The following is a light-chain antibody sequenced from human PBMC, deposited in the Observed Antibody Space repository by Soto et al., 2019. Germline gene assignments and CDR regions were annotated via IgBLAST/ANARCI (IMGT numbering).Light chain of an antibody. CDR3: QQYGSSPWT. J-gene: IGKJ1*01. CDR2: GAS. CDR1: QSVSSSY. V-gene: IGKV3-20*01. Sequence: EIGMYQSPATLSVHTGERATLSCRASQSVSSSYLAWYQQKPGQAPRLLIYGASSRATGIPDRFSGSGSGTDFSLTISSLEPEDVAVYYGQQYGSSPWTFGQGTKVDI.